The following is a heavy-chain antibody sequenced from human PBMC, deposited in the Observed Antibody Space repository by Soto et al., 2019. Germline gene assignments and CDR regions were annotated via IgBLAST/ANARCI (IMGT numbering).Heavy chain of an antibody. CDR2: IVVGSGNT. J-gene: IGHJ4*02. CDR3: ATPLNSSGWFDY. V-gene: IGHV1-58*01. Sequence: QMQLVKSGPEVKKPGTSVRVSCKASGFTFTSSAVQWVRQARGQRLEWIGWIVVGSGNTNHAQKFQERVTITRDMSTSTAYMELSSLRSEDTAVYYCATPLNSSGWFDYWGQGTLVTVSS. CDR1: GFTFTSSA. D-gene: IGHD6-19*01.